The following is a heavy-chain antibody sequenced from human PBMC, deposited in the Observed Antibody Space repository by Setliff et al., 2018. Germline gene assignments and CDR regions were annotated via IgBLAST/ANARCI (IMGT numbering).Heavy chain of an antibody. CDR3: ARINMVRGVPPHLDF. V-gene: IGHV2-70*11. CDR2: IDWDDAK. J-gene: IGHJ4*02. Sequence: TLSLTCNVSGDSISSARYYWSWIRQPPGKTLEWLARIDWDDAKYYRTSLKTRLTISKDTSKNQVVLTMTDMDPVDTATYYCARINMVRGVPPHLDFWGQGTLVTVSS. D-gene: IGHD3-10*01. CDR1: GDSISSARYY.